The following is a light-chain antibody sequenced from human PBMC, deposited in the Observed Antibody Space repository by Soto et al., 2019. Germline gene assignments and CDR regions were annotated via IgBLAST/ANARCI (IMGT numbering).Light chain of an antibody. CDR3: TSYAGTSIV. J-gene: IGLJ1*01. CDR1: SSDVGAYKY. V-gene: IGLV2-8*01. CDR2: EVS. Sequence: SGLTQPPSASGSPGQTVTISCTGTSSDVGAYKYVSWYQQHPGKAPKLIIYEVSERPSGVPDRFSGSKSGNTASLTVSGLQAEDEADYYCTSYAGTSIVFGTGTKVTVL.